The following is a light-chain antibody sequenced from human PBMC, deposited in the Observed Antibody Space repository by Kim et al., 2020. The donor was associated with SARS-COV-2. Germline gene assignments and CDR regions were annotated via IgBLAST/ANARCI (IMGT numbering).Light chain of an antibody. V-gene: IGKV1-5*03. J-gene: IGKJ4*01. CDR3: KQYKSNPLT. CDR2: KAS. CDR1: ESLNSW. Sequence: GDTVTITCRASESLNSWLAWYQQKPGKAPKLLIYKASSLESGVPPRFSGSGSGTEFSLTISSLQPDDFATYYCKQYKSNPLTFAGGTKVDIK.